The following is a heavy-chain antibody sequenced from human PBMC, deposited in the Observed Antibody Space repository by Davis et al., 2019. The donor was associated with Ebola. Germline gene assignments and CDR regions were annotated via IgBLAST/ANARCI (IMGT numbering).Heavy chain of an antibody. CDR3: ARTTAWYNEY. J-gene: IGHJ4*02. CDR1: GFTFSSYA. CDR2: ISGSGGST. D-gene: IGHD1-14*01. V-gene: IGHV3-23*01. Sequence: GESLKISCAASGFTFSSYAMSWVRQAPGKGLEWVSAISGSGGSTYYADSVKGRFTISRDNSKNTLYLQMNSLRADDTAIYYCARTTAWYNEYWGQGTLVTVSS.